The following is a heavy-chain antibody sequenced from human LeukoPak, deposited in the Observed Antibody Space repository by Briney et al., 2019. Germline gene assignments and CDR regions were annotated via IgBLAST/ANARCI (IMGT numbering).Heavy chain of an antibody. D-gene: IGHD3-16*02. J-gene: IGHJ4*02. CDR2: INPNSGGT. Sequence: ASVKVSCKASGYTFTDYYIHWVRQAPGQGLEWMGWINPNSGGTNYAQKFQGRVTMTRDTSITTAYMELSSLRSDDTAVYYCARGRRNIWESYLLNWGQGTLVTVSS. CDR3: ARGRRNIWESYLLN. V-gene: IGHV1-2*02. CDR1: GYTFTDYY.